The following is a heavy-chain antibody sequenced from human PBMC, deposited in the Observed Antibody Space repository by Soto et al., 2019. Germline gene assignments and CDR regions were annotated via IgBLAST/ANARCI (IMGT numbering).Heavy chain of an antibody. CDR3: ARLDYQSSGSYAFDI. Sequence: SDTLSLTCAVSGASVSSGSYAWIWIRQPPGKGLEWIGFYFQGGDAYYNPSLESRVTISVDRSKNQFSPKLRSVTAADAAVYYCARLDYQSSGSYAFDIWGQGTTVTVSS. D-gene: IGHD3-22*01. CDR1: GASVSSGSYA. V-gene: IGHV4-30-2*01. J-gene: IGHJ3*02. CDR2: YFQGGDA.